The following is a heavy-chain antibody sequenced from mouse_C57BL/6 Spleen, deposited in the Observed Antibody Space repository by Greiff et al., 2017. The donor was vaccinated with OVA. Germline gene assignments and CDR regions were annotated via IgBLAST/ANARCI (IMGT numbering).Heavy chain of an antibody. J-gene: IGHJ4*01. CDR3: AKEGYYSDSSYRGAMDY. Sequence: QVQLKQPGPELVKPGASVKISCKASGYAFTSSWMNWVKQRPGKGLEWIGRIYPGDGDTNYNGKFKGKATLTADKSSSTAYMQLSSLTSEDSAVYFCAKEGYYSDSSYRGAMDYWGQGTSVTVSS. CDR2: IYPGDGDT. D-gene: IGHD1-1*01. CDR1: GYAFTSSW. V-gene: IGHV1-82*01.